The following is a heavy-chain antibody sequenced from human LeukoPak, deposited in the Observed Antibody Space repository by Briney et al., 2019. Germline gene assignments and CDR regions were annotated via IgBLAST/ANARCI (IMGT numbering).Heavy chain of an antibody. CDR3: ARGFLGGTDQYFDS. Sequence: GSLRLSCAASGFTFSSYSMNWVRQAPGKGLEWVSSISSSSSYIYYADSVKGRFTISRDNAKNSLYLQMNSLRAEDTAVYFCARGFLGGTDQYFDSWGQGTLVTASS. CDR2: ISSSSSYI. CDR1: GFTFSSYS. D-gene: IGHD6-19*01. J-gene: IGHJ4*02. V-gene: IGHV3-21*04.